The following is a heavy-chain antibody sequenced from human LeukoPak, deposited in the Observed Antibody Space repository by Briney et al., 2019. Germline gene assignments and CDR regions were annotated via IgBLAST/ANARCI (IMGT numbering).Heavy chain of an antibody. CDR3: AVTHSVGLKGVYYDFWSGHRPQVGYFDY. V-gene: IGHV4-39*01. CDR2: IYYSGST. CDR1: GGSISSSSYY. J-gene: IGHJ4*02. D-gene: IGHD3-3*01. Sequence: MPSETLSLTCTVSGGSISSSSYYWGWIRQPPGKGLEWIGSIYYSGSTYYNPSLKSRVTISVDTSKNQFSLKLSSVTAADTAVYYCAVTHSVGLKGVYYDFWSGHRPQVGYFDYWGQGTLVTVSS.